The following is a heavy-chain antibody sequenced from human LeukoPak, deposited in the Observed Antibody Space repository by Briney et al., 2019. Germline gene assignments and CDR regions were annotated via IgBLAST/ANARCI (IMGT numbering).Heavy chain of an antibody. D-gene: IGHD2-21*02. CDR3: AKSCGGDCRPHDY. CDR1: GFAFSSYW. Sequence: GGSLRLSCAASGFAFSSYWMDWVRQAPGKGLEWVSAISGSGGSTYYADSVKGRFTISRDNSKNTLYLQMNSLRAEDTAVYYCAKSCGGDCRPHDYWGQGTLVTVSS. CDR2: ISGSGGST. J-gene: IGHJ4*02. V-gene: IGHV3-23*01.